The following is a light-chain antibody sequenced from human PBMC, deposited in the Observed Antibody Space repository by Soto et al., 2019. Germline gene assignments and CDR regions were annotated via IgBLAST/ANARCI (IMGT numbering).Light chain of an antibody. V-gene: IGKV3-15*01. J-gene: IGKJ2*01. Sequence: EIVMTQSPATLSVSPGERATLSRRASQSVSSNLAWYQHKPGQAPRLLIYGASTRATGIPARFSASGSGTEFSLTISSLQSEDFAVYYCQQYNNWPPKQYTFGQGTKLEIK. CDR2: GAS. CDR1: QSVSSN. CDR3: QQYNNWPPKQYT.